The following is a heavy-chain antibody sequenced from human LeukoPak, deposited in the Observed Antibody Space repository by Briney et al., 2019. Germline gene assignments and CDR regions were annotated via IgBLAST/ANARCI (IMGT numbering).Heavy chain of an antibody. V-gene: IGHV3-23*01. CDR2: ISGSGGST. D-gene: IGHD3-16*01. Sequence: PGGSLRLSCAASGFTFSSYAMSWVRQAPGKRLEWVSAISGSGGSTYYADSVKGRFTISRDNSKNTLYLQMNSLRAEDTAVYYCAKDLGQPSYYYYMDVWGKGTTVTVSS. CDR1: GFTFSSYA. J-gene: IGHJ6*03. CDR3: AKDLGQPSYYYYMDV.